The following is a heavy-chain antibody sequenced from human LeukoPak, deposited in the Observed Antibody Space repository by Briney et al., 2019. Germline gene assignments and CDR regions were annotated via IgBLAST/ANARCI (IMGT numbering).Heavy chain of an antibody. V-gene: IGHV4-59*12. Sequence: SETLSLTCTVSGGSISGYYWSWVRQSPEKGLESIGFIYSTGSTSYNPSLRSRVTISIDTSKNQFSLKLSSVTAADTAVYYCARDSFPTVTTYYMDVWGKGTTVTVSS. J-gene: IGHJ6*03. D-gene: IGHD4-17*01. CDR3: ARDSFPTVTTYYMDV. CDR1: GGSISGYY. CDR2: IYSTGST.